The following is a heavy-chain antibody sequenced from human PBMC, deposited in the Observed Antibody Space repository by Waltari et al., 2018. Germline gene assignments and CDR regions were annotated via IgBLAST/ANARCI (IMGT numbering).Heavy chain of an antibody. Sequence: QVQLQELGPGLVKPSQTLSLTCTVSGGSISSGGYYWSWIRQHPGKGLEWIGYIYYSGSTYYNPSLKSRVTISVDTSKNQFSLKLSSVTAADTAVYYCARVPPGEWLLFHDYWGQGTLVTVSS. V-gene: IGHV4-31*03. D-gene: IGHD3-3*01. CDR1: GGSISSGGYY. CDR3: ARVPPGEWLLFHDY. CDR2: IYYSGST. J-gene: IGHJ4*02.